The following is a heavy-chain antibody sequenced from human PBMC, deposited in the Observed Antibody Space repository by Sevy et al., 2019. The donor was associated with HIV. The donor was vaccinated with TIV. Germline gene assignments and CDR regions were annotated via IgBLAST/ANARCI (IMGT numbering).Heavy chain of an antibody. J-gene: IGHJ4*02. V-gene: IGHV4-30-4*08. Sequence: SETLSLTCSVSGNSLSSDDYYWSWVRQPPGKGLEWIAYFFHSDSPKYRPSLKSRLTISIDTSKNLFSLKVTSVTAADSAVYYCPRSQNVDSAPFDYWGQGTPVTVSS. CDR3: PRSQNVDSAPFDY. CDR1: GNSLSSDDYY. CDR2: FFHSDSP. D-gene: IGHD5-18*01.